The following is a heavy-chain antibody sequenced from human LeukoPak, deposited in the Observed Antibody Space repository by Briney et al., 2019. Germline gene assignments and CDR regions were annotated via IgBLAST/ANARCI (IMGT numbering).Heavy chain of an antibody. CDR1: GFTFSSYA. J-gene: IGHJ4*02. V-gene: IGHV3-23*01. Sequence: GGSLRLSCAASGFTFSSYAMSWVRQAPGKGPEWVSAISGSGGSTYYADSVKGRFTISRDNSKNTLYLQMNSLGAEDTAVYYCAKDLEEAVAGTWDYWGQGTLVTVSS. CDR3: AKDLEEAVAGTWDY. D-gene: IGHD6-19*01. CDR2: ISGSGGST.